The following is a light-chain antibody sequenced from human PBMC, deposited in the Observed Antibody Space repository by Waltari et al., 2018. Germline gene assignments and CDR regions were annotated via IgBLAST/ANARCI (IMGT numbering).Light chain of an antibody. CDR3: MEGAQWYT. CDR2: KVP. CDR1: QSLACSHGKTY. J-gene: IGKJ2*01. V-gene: IGKV2-30*01. Sequence: VVLTQSRLSLSVALGQSASVSCRPRQSLACSHGKTYLNLFNQRTGQSPRRLIYKVPNAESGVPDRISGSGSGTDFALKISRVEAEDVGVYYCMEGAQWYTFGQGTKLEIK.